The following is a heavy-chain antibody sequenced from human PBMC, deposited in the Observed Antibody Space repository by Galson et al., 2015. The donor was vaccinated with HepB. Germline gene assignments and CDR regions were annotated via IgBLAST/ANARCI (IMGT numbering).Heavy chain of an antibody. D-gene: IGHD3-3*01. J-gene: IGHJ4*02. Sequence: SLRLSCAASGFTFSNAWMNWVRQAPGKGLEWVGRIKSKIDGGTTDYAAPVKGRFTISRDDSKNTLYLQMNGLKTEDTAVYYCTAGPINDFWSDYYTHYYYDYWGQGTLVTVSS. CDR1: GFTFSNAW. CDR2: IKSKIDGGTT. CDR3: TAGPINDFWSDYYTHYYYDY. V-gene: IGHV3-15*01.